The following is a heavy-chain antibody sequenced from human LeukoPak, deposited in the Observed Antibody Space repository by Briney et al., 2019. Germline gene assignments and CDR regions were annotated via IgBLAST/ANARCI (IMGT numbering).Heavy chain of an antibody. CDR3: ARVSMVLYWFDP. V-gene: IGHV4-39*07. D-gene: IGHD3-10*01. J-gene: IGHJ5*02. Sequence: SETLSLACTVSGGSISSSSYYWGWIRQPPGKGLEWIGSIYYSGSTYYNPSLKSRVTISVDTSKNQFSLKLSSVTAADTAVYYCARVSMVLYWFDPWGQGTLVTVSS. CDR2: IYYSGST. CDR1: GGSISSSSYY.